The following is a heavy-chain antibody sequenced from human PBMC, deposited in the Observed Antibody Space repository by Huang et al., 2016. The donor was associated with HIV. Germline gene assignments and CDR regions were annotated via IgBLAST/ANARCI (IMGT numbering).Heavy chain of an antibody. V-gene: IGHV4-39*02. Sequence: QVQLQESGQGLVKPSDTLSLTCIVSGDSVDSSYSYWGWVRQPPGKGLEWMGSIYSKGNTYYNQYLKSRITISVDTSKNHFSLNLKTVTAADTAVYYCSRGPSTPATELWGQGTMVTVSS. J-gene: IGHJ3*01. CDR3: SRGPSTPATEL. D-gene: IGHD1-1*01. CDR2: IYSKGNT. CDR1: GDSVDSSYSY.